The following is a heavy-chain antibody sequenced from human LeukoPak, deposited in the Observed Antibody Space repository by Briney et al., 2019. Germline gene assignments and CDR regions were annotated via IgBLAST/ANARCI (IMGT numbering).Heavy chain of an antibody. Sequence: PGGSLRLSCAASGFTFSSYGMHWVRQAPGKGLEWVAVIWYDGSNKYYADSVKGRFTISRDNSKNMLYLQMNSLRAEDTAVYYCARDKAGVSTVVTAWGQGTLVTVSS. V-gene: IGHV3-33*01. J-gene: IGHJ5*02. D-gene: IGHD4-23*01. CDR1: GFTFSSYG. CDR2: IWYDGSNK. CDR3: ARDKAGVSTVVTA.